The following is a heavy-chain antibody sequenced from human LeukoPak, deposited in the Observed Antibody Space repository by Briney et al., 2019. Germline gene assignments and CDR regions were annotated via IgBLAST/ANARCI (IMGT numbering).Heavy chain of an antibody. CDR3: AGDLPYYYDSSGYALVD. J-gene: IGHJ4*02. CDR1: GFTFDDYA. V-gene: IGHV3-9*01. Sequence: GGSLRLSCAASGFTFDDYAMHWVRQAPGKGLEWVSGISWNSGSIGYADSVKGRFTISRDNAKNSLYLQMNSLRAEDTAVYYCAGDLPYYYDSSGYALVDWGQGTLVTVSS. D-gene: IGHD3-22*01. CDR2: ISWNSGSI.